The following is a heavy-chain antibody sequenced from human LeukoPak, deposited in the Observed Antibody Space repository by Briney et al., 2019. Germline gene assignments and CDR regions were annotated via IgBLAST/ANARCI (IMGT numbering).Heavy chain of an antibody. V-gene: IGHV3-30*18. CDR1: GFSFSHYG. CDR2: ISYDGIDK. J-gene: IGHJ4*02. D-gene: IGHD5-18*01. Sequence: GRSLRLSCAASGFSFSHYGMHWVRQAPGKGLEWVAVISYDGIDKYYADSVKGRFIISRDNSKNTLCLQMNSLRTEDTAIYYCVKDWAGYGDDWGQGTLVTVSS. CDR3: VKDWAGYGDD.